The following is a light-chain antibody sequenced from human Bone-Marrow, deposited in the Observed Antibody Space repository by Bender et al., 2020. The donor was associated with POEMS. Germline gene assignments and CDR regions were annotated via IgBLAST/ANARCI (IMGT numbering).Light chain of an antibody. J-gene: IGLJ2*01. V-gene: IGLV2-14*02. CDR2: EVT. Sequence: QSALTQPASVSGSPGQSITISCTGTSSDVGSYNLVSWYQQYPGKAPKTIIYEVTKRPSGVSNRFSGSKSGNTASLTISGLQAEDEADYHCCSYTSSSTVVFGGGTKLTVL. CDR1: SSDVGSYNL. CDR3: CSYTSSSTVV.